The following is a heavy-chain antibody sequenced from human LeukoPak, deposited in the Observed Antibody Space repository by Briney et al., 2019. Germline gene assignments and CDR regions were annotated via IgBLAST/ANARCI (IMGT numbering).Heavy chain of an antibody. J-gene: IGHJ3*01. D-gene: IGHD1-14*01. V-gene: IGHV3-23*01. CDR2: FGGEGGDDT. CDR3: AKDEDYTISGNHYDALDV. CDR1: GFTFRKYD. Sequence: RTGGSLRLSCVASGFTFRKYDLCWVRQAPVKGLEWVSGFGGEGGDDTYYADSVKGRFTISRDNAKNTLYLQMNNLRTEDTAVYYCAKDEDYTISGNHYDALDVWGQGTLVTVS.